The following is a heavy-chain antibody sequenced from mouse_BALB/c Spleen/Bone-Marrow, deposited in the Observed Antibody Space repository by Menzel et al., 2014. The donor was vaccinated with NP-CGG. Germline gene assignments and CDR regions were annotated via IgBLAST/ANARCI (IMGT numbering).Heavy chain of an antibody. Sequence: VHVKQSGAELVKPGASVKLSCTASGFNIKDTYMHWVKQRPEQGLEWIGRIDPANGNTKYDPKFQGKATITADTSSNTAYQQLSSLTSEDTAVYYCARWEYYAMDYWGQGTSVTVSS. V-gene: IGHV14-3*02. CDR3: ARWEYYAMDY. CDR1: GFNIKDTY. J-gene: IGHJ4*01. CDR2: IDPANGNT. D-gene: IGHD4-1*01.